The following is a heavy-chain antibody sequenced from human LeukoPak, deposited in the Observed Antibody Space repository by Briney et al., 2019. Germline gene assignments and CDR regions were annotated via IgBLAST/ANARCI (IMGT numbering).Heavy chain of an antibody. CDR2: ISSSSSYI. J-gene: IGHJ4*02. CDR3: ARYLVGAFDY. D-gene: IGHD2-8*02. CDR1: GLTFSSYS. Sequence: GGSLRLSCAASGLTFSSYSMNWVRQAPGKGLEWVSSISSSSSYIYYADSVKGRFTISRDNAKNSLYLQMNSLRAEDTAVYYCARYLVGAFDYWGQGSLVTVSS. V-gene: IGHV3-21*01.